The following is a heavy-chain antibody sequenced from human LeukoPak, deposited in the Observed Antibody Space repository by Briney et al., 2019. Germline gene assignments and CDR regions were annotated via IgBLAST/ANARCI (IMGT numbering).Heavy chain of an antibody. CDR3: ARDQDYYGSGSYGPDH. V-gene: IGHV4-38-2*02. D-gene: IGHD3-10*01. CDR1: GYSITSGYY. Sequence: SETLSLTCTVSGYSITSGYYWGWIRQTPGKGLEGIGSSYHTGSTLYNPSLKSRVTISVDPSKNQLSLKLSSVIVADTAVYYCARDQDYYGSGSYGPDHWGQGSLVTVSS. J-gene: IGHJ5*02. CDR2: SYHTGST.